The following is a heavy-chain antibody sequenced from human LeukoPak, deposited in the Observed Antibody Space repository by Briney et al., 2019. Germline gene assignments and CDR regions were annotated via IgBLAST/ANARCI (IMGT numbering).Heavy chain of an antibody. CDR2: IYYSGST. V-gene: IGHV4-31*03. CDR3: ARCMLYYYYMDI. Sequence: SETLSLTCTVSGGSISSGGYYWSWIRQHPGKGLEWIGYIYYSGSTYYNPSLKSRVTISVDTSKNQFSLKLSSVTAADTAVYYCARCMLYYYYMDIWGKGTTVTVSS. CDR1: GGSISSGGYY. D-gene: IGHD2-8*01. J-gene: IGHJ6*03.